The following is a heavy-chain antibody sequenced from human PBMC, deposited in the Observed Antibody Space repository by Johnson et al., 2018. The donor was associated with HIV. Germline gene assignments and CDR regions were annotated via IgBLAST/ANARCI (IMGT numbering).Heavy chain of an antibody. CDR3: ASRYYDDNTYSDACDI. CDR1: GFTFSSYG. V-gene: IGHV3-30*03. CDR2: ISYDGSNK. Sequence: QVQLVESGGGVVQPGRSLRLSCAASGFTFSSYGMHWVRQAPGKGLEWVAVISYDGSNKYYADSVKGRFTISRDNSKNTLYLQMNSLRAEDTAVYYCASRYYDDNTYSDACDIWGQGTMVTVSS. D-gene: IGHD3-22*01. J-gene: IGHJ3*02.